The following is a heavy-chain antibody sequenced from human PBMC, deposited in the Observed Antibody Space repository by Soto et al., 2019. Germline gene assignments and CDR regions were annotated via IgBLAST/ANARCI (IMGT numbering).Heavy chain of an antibody. CDR2: ISSDSTNI. CDR1: GFTFSSYS. CDR3: ARPRRPWSPFDARDI. V-gene: IGHV3-21*01. Sequence: GGSLRLSCAASGFTFSSYSMNWVRQAPGKGLEWVSSISSDSTNINYADSVKGRFTISRDNTKNMLYLQMDSLRVEDTALYYCARPRRPWSPFDARDIWGQGTMVTVSS. D-gene: IGHD3-9*01. J-gene: IGHJ3*02.